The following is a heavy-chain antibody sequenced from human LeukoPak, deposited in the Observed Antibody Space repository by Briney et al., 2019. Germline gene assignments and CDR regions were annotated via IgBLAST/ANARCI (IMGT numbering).Heavy chain of an antibody. CDR3: ARRDPRGVI. Sequence: SETLSLTCTVSGGSISSDFWIWVRQPPGKGLEWIGYIYGSGSTNYNPSLKSRVSISGDTSKNQFSLKVNSVTAADTAVYYCARRDPRGVIWGQGTLVTVSS. D-gene: IGHD3-10*01. CDR1: GGSISSDF. V-gene: IGHV4-59*01. J-gene: IGHJ4*02. CDR2: IYGSGST.